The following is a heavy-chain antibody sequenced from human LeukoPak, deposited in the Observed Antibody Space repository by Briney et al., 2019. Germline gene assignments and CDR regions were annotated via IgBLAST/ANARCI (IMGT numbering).Heavy chain of an antibody. CDR3: ARDVLTTFGYFSAADDF. J-gene: IGHJ4*02. Sequence: ASVKVSCKASGYTFTGYYLHWVRQAPGQGLEWMGWINPNSGVTSSAQRFQGRVTMTRDTSTGTAYMELSRLRSDDTAMYYCARDVLTTFGYFSAADDFWGQGTLVTVSS. V-gene: IGHV1-2*02. CDR2: INPNSGVT. D-gene: IGHD3-10*02. CDR1: GYTFTGYY.